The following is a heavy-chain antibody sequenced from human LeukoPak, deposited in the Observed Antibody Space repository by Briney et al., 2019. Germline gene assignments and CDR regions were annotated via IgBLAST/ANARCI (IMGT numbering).Heavy chain of an antibody. CDR1: GGSISSYY. J-gene: IGHJ3*02. Sequence: PSETLSLTCTVSGGSISSYYWSWIRQPPGKGLEWIGYIYYSGSTNYNPSLKSRVTISVDTSKNQFSLKLSSVTAADTAVYYCARIYSGSYYSQIAFDIWGQGTMVTVSS. D-gene: IGHD1-26*01. CDR2: IYYSGST. V-gene: IGHV4-59*01. CDR3: ARIYSGSYYSQIAFDI.